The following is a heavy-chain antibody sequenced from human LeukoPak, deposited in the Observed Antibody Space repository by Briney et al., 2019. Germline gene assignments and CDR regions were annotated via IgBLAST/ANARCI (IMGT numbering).Heavy chain of an antibody. J-gene: IGHJ4*02. CDR3: ARDGGGYDFDC. Sequence: GGSLRLSCAASGFTFSSFSMNWVRQAPGKGLEWVSYISSSSSTIYYADSVKGRFTISRDNAKNSLYLQMNSLRAEDTAVYYCARDGGGYDFDCWGQGTLVTVSS. V-gene: IGHV3-48*04. CDR1: GFTFSSFS. D-gene: IGHD5-12*01. CDR2: ISSSSSTI.